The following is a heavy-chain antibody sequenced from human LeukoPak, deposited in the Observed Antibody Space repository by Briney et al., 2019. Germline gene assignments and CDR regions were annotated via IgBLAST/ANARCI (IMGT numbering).Heavy chain of an antibody. J-gene: IGHJ6*03. CDR1: GYTFTSYG. CDR3: ARDGYCSSTSCPFQITLYYMDV. Sequence: GASVKVSCKASGYTFTSYGISWVRQAPGQGLEWMGWISAYNGHTNYTQKFQGRVTMTTDTSTSTAYMELRSLRSDNTAVCYCARDGYCSSTSCPFQITLYYMDVWGKGTTVTVSS. V-gene: IGHV1-18*01. D-gene: IGHD2-2*01. CDR2: ISAYNGHT.